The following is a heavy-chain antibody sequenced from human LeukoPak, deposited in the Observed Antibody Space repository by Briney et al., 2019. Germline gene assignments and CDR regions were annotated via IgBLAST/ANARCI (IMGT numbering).Heavy chain of an antibody. CDR2: ISSSGSTI. V-gene: IGHV3-48*04. CDR3: ARDRKDGYSYGSNVV. CDR1: RFTFSSYS. Sequence: PGGSLRLSCAASRFTFSSYSMNWVRQAPGKGLEWVSYISSSGSTIYYADSVKGRFTISRDNAKNSLYLLMNSLRAEDTAVYYCARDRKDGYSYGSNVVWGQGTTVTVSS. D-gene: IGHD5-18*01. J-gene: IGHJ6*02.